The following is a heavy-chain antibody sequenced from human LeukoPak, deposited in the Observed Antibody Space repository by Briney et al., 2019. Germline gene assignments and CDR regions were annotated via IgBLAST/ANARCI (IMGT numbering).Heavy chain of an antibody. J-gene: IGHJ3*02. CDR3: AKNKSWNYDSFDI. Sequence: SETLSLTCAVYGGSFSGYYWSWIRQPPGKGLEWIGEINHSGSTNYNPSLKSRVTISVDTSKNQLSLRLTSVTAADTAMYYCAKNKSWNYDSFDIWGQGTMVTASS. CDR1: GGSFSGYY. CDR2: INHSGST. V-gene: IGHV4-34*01. D-gene: IGHD1-7*01.